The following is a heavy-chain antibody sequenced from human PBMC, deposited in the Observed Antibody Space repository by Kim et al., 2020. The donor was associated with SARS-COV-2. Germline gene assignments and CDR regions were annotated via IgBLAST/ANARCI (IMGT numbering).Heavy chain of an antibody. CDR3: AKDLNDNWNDVGGY. D-gene: IGHD1-1*01. CDR1: GFTFSSYA. V-gene: IGHV3-23*01. Sequence: GGSLRLSCAASGFTFSSYAMSWVRQAPGKGLEWVSVISGSGSSTYYADSVKGRFTISRDNSKNTLYLQMNSLRAEDTAVYYCAKDLNDNWNDVGGYWGQGTLVTVSS. J-gene: IGHJ4*02. CDR2: ISGSGSST.